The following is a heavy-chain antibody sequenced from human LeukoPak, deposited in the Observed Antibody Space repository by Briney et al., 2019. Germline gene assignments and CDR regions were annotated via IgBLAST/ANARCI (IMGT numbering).Heavy chain of an antibody. CDR2: INSDGSRI. V-gene: IGHV3-74*01. J-gene: IGHJ4*02. D-gene: IGHD1-26*01. CDR1: GFTFSSYG. CDR3: ARDRGSTEFDY. Sequence: PTGGSLRLSCAASGFTFSSYGMHWVRQAPGKGLVWVSRINSDGSRISYADSVKGRFTISRDNAKNTLFLQMNSLRAEDTAVYYCARDRGSTEFDYWGQGTLVTVSS.